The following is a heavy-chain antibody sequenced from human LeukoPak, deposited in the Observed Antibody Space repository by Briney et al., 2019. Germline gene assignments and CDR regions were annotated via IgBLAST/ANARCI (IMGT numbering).Heavy chain of an antibody. CDR3: ARHGGSSGVT. J-gene: IGHJ5*02. V-gene: IGHV4-59*01. D-gene: IGHD6-19*01. CDR1: GGSISSYY. Sequence: SETLSLTCTVPGGSISSYYWSWIRQPPGKGLEWMGYIYYSGSTNYNPSLKSRVTISVDTSKNQFSLKLSSVPAADTAVYYCARHGGSSGVTWGQGTLVTVSS. CDR2: IYYSGST.